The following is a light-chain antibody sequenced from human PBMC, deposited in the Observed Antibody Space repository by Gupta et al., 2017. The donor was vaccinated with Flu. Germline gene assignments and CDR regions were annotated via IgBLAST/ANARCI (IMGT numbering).Light chain of an antibody. J-gene: IGLJ3*02. CDR1: NSNIGSNY. CDR3: AAWDDSLRGWV. Sequence: RVTISCSGGNSNIGSNYVYWYQQFPGSAPKLLIYRNDQRPSGVPDRCSGSKSGTSASLAISGLRSADEADYYCAAWDDSLRGWVFGGGTKLTVL. CDR2: RND. V-gene: IGLV1-47*01.